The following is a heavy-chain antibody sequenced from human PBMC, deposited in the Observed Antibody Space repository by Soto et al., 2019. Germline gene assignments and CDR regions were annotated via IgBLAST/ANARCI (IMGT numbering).Heavy chain of an antibody. J-gene: IGHJ6*02. V-gene: IGHV3-30*18. CDR3: AKASSAQVYYYYGMDV. D-gene: IGHD3-10*01. CDR1: GFTFSNFS. Sequence: QVQLVESGGGVVQPGRSLRLSCAASGFTFSNFSMHWVRQAPGKGLEWVAVISYDGSNKYHTDSVKGRFTISRDNAKNTLYVQMNSMRTEDTAVYYGAKASSAQVYYYYGMDVWGQGTTVTVSS. CDR2: ISYDGSNK.